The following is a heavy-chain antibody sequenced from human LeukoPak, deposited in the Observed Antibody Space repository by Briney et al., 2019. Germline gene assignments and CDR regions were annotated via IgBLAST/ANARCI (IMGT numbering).Heavy chain of an antibody. J-gene: IGHJ3*02. D-gene: IGHD3-22*01. Sequence: SETLSLTCTVSGGSISSYYWSWIRQPPGKRLEWIGYIHYSGSTNFNPSLKSRVTMSIDTSKNQFSLKLSSVTAADTAVYSCAREAIVGGNAFDIWGQGTMVTVSS. V-gene: IGHV4-59*01. CDR2: IHYSGST. CDR1: GGSISSYY. CDR3: AREAIVGGNAFDI.